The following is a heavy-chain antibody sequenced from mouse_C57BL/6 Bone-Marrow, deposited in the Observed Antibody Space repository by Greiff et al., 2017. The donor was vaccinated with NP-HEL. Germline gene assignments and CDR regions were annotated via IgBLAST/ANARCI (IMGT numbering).Heavy chain of an antibody. Sequence: VHLVESGPELVKPGASVKISCKASGYAFSSSWMNWVKQRPGKGLEWIGRIYPGDGDTNYNGKFKGKATLTADKSSSTAYMQLSSLTSEDSAVYFCAREGYDYPYYAMDYWGQGTSVTVSS. V-gene: IGHV1-82*01. J-gene: IGHJ4*01. D-gene: IGHD2-4*01. CDR3: AREGYDYPYYAMDY. CDR2: IYPGDGDT. CDR1: GYAFSSSW.